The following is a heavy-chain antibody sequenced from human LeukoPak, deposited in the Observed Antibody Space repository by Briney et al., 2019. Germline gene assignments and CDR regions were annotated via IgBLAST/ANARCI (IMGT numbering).Heavy chain of an antibody. CDR2: ISGRGGST. D-gene: IGHD2-15*01. J-gene: IGHJ4*02. V-gene: IGHV3-23*01. CDR3: AKSGYCSGGSCYFYFDY. Sequence: PGGSLRLSCAASGFTFSSYAMSWVHQAPGRGLEWVSGISGRGGSTYYADSVKGRFTISRDNSKNTLYLQMNSLRAEDTAVYYCAKSGYCSGGSCYFYFDYWGQGTLVTVSS. CDR1: GFTFSSYA.